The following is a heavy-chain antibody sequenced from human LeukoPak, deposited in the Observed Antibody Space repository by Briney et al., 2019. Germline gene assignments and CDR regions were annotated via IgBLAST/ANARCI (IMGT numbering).Heavy chain of an antibody. V-gene: IGHV1-69*05. D-gene: IGHD6-13*01. J-gene: IGHJ4*02. CDR1: GGTFSSYA. CDR2: IIPIFGTA. Sequence: SVKDSCKASGGTFSSYAISWVRQAPGQGLEWMGGIIPIFGTANYAQKFQGRVTITTDESTSTAYMELSSLRSEDTAVYYCASGPHIAAAGTGYWGQGTLVTVSS. CDR3: ASGPHIAAAGTGY.